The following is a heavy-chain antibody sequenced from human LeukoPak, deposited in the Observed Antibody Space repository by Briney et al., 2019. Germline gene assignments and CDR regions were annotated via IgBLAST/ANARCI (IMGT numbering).Heavy chain of an antibody. CDR1: GYTFTSYG. Sequence: AASVKVSCKASGYTFTSYGISWVRQAPGQGLEWMGWISAYNGNTNYAQKLQGRVTMTTDTSTSTAYMELRSLRSDDTAVYYCARDYGCSSTSCYAFHYYYYGMDVWGQGTTVTVSS. CDR2: ISAYNGNT. V-gene: IGHV1-18*01. J-gene: IGHJ6*02. CDR3: ARDYGCSSTSCYAFHYYYYGMDV. D-gene: IGHD2-2*01.